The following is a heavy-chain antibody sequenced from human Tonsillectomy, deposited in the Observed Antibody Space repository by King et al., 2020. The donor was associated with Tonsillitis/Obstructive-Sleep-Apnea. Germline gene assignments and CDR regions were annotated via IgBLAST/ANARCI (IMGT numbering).Heavy chain of an antibody. CDR2: INPSGGT. V-gene: IGHV1-46*01. CDR3: ARGVGESLLRGYMDV. CDR1: GYTSTTSY. Sequence: VQLVQSGAEVEKPGASVKVSCRASGYTSTTSYVHWVRQAPGQGLEWMGIINPSGGTDYAQRFRGRVTMTRDTSTRTGYMELSSLRFEDTAVYYCARGVGESLLRGYMDVWGKGTTVTVSS. D-gene: IGHD3-10*01. J-gene: IGHJ6*03.